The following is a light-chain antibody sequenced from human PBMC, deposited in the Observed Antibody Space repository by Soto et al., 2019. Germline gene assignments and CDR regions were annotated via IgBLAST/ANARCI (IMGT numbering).Light chain of an antibody. Sequence: QSVLTQPASVSGSPGQSITISCTGTSSDVGGYNYVSWYQQHPGKAPKLVIYDVSNRPSGVSNSFSGSKSGNTASLTISGLRAEDDADYYCSSFASSNTVIFGGGTKLTVL. CDR3: SSFASSNTVI. CDR2: DVS. CDR1: SSDVGGYNY. J-gene: IGLJ2*01. V-gene: IGLV2-14*01.